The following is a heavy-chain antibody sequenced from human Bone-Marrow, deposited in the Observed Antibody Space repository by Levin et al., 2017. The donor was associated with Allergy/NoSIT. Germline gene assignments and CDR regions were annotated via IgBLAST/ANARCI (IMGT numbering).Heavy chain of an antibody. CDR1: EFNFSTYG. Sequence: GGSLRLSCVASEFNFSTYGMHWVRQAPGKGLEWVAVIWHDGTNEYYEDSVKGRFIISRDNAKNTVDLQMNSLKVEDSAVYYCARDPSRIATFGLAHFGQYGMDVWGQGTTVTVSS. V-gene: IGHV3-33*01. J-gene: IGHJ6*02. CDR2: IWHDGTNE. D-gene: IGHD3-3*01. CDR3: ARDPSRIATFGLAHFGQYGMDV.